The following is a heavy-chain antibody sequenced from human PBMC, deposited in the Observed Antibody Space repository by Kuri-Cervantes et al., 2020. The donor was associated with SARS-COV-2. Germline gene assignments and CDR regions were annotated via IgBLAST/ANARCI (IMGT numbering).Heavy chain of an antibody. J-gene: IGHJ6*02. Sequence: SVKVSCKASGHTFTYRYLHWVRQAPGQALEWIGWIVVGSGNTNYAQKFQERVTVTRDMSTSTAYMELSSLRSEDTAVYYCAASLLYRIYYYYGMDVWGQGTTVTVSS. CDR1: GHTFTYRY. D-gene: IGHD1-26*01. CDR2: IVVGSGNT. V-gene: IGHV1-58*01. CDR3: AASLLYRIYYYYGMDV.